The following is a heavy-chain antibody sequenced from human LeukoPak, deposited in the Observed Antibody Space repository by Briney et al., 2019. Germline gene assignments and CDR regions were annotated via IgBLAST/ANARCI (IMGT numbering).Heavy chain of an antibody. CDR2: INPSGGST. Sequence: LEXXXXINPSGGSTSYAQKFQGRVTMTRDTSISTAYMELRSLRSDDTAVYYCARVGNEEVPAAARFDYWGQGTLVTVSS. CDR3: ARVGNEEVPAAARFDY. D-gene: IGHD2-2*01. V-gene: IGHV1-46*01. J-gene: IGHJ4*02.